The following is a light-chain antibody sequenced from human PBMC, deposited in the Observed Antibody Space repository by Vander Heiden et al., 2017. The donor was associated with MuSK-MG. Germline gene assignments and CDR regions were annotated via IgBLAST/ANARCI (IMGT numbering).Light chain of an antibody. CDR3: RQSLQSSIT. Sequence: DIVMTQSPLSLPVTFGESASISCRSSQNLLQSDGHNYMDWYLQKPWQAPQLLMYLSFLRASGVPDRFIGSGSGTDFTLKITRVEPEDVGIYYCRQSLQSSITFGQGTRLEIK. CDR1: QNLLQSDGHNY. J-gene: IGKJ5*01. V-gene: IGKV2-28*01. CDR2: LSF.